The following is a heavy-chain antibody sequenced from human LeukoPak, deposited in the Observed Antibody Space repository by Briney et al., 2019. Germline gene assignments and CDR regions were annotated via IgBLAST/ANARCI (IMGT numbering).Heavy chain of an antibody. D-gene: IGHD3-10*01. V-gene: IGHV4-39*07. J-gene: IGHJ5*02. CDR2: IYYSGST. Sequence: SETLSLTCTVSGGSISSSSYYWGWIRQPPGKGLEWIGSIYYSGSTYYNPSLKSRVTISVDTSKNQFSLKLSSVTAADTAVYYCARAGGSGSCYIGKNWFDPWGQGTLVTVSS. CDR1: GGSISSSSYY. CDR3: ARAGGSGSCYIGKNWFDP.